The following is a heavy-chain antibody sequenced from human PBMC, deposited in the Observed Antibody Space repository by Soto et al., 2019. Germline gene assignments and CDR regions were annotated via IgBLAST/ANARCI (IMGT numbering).Heavy chain of an antibody. Sequence: ASVKVSCKASGYTFTSYGISWVRQAPGQGLEWMGWISAYNGNTNYAQKLQGRVTMTTDTSTSTAYMELRSLRSDDTAVYYCARDRGITMVRGGNWFDPCGQGTLVTVSS. V-gene: IGHV1-18*01. CDR2: ISAYNGNT. J-gene: IGHJ5*02. CDR1: GYTFTSYG. CDR3: ARDRGITMVRGGNWFDP. D-gene: IGHD3-10*01.